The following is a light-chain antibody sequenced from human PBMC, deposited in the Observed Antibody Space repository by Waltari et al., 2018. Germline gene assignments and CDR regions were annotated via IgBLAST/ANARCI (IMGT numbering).Light chain of an antibody. CDR1: QSVRGT. Sequence: EIVLTQSPGTLSLSPGERDTLSCRASQSVRGTLAWYQQKPGQPPRLLIYAASIRATGIPDRFSGSGSGTDFTLTISRLEPEDFAVYYCQHYVRLPVTFGQGTKVEIK. CDR2: AAS. V-gene: IGKV3-20*01. J-gene: IGKJ1*01. CDR3: QHYVRLPVT.